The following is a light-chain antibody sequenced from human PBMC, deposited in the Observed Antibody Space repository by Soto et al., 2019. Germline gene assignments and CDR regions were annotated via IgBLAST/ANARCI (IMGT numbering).Light chain of an antibody. CDR2: ATS. CDR1: QDISNY. Sequence: DIQMTQSPSSLSASVGDRVTITCRASQDISNYLAWYQQKPGKVPKLLIYATSTLQSGVPSRFSGSRSGTDFTLTISSLQPEDVASYSCQNYESASTCLFGQGTKVEIK. CDR3: QNYESASTCL. J-gene: IGKJ1*01. V-gene: IGKV1-27*01.